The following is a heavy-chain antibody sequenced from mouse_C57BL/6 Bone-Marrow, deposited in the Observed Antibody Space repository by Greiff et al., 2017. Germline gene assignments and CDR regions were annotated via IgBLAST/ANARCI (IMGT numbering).Heavy chain of an antibody. J-gene: IGHJ2*01. Sequence: EVQLVESGGDLVKPGGSLKLSCAASGFTFSSYGMSWVRQTPDKRLEWVATISSGGSYTYYPDSVKGRFTISRDKAKNTLYLQMSSLKSEDTAMYYCARLGITTGFDYWGQGTTLTVSS. V-gene: IGHV5-6*01. CDR2: ISSGGSYT. CDR1: GFTFSSYG. CDR3: ARLGITTGFDY. D-gene: IGHD2-4*01.